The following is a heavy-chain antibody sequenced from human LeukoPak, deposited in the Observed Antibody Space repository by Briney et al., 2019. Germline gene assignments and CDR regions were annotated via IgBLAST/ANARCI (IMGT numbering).Heavy chain of an antibody. J-gene: IGHJ6*04. Sequence: GRSLRLSCAVSGSTFSSYDMHWVRQATGKGLEWVSAIGTAGDPYYPGSVKGRFTISRENAKNSLYLQMNSLRAGDTAVYYCARADGSGSYLGSASRYYYYGMDVWGKGTTVTVSS. CDR1: GSTFSSYD. V-gene: IGHV3-13*05. D-gene: IGHD3-10*01. CDR2: IGTAGDP. CDR3: ARADGSGSYLGSASRYYYYGMDV.